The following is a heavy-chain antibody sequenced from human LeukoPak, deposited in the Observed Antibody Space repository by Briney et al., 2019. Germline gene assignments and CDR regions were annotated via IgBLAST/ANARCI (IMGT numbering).Heavy chain of an antibody. D-gene: IGHD2-2*03. CDR1: GYTFTSYG. CDR2: ISAYNGNT. CDR3: ARDFGYCSSTSCRPFDY. Sequence: GASVKVSCKASGYTFTSYGISWVRQAPGQGLEWMGWISAYNGNTNYAQKLQGRVTMTTDTSTSTAYMELRSRRSDDTAVYYCARDFGYCSSTSCRPFDYWGQGTLVTVSS. J-gene: IGHJ4*02. V-gene: IGHV1-18*01.